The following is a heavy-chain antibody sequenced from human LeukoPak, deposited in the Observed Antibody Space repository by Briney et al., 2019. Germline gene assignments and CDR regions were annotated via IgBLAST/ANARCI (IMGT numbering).Heavy chain of an antibody. CDR1: GGSISSYY. CDR2: IYYIGFT. CDR3: ARVGISKRAYNWNYDPQIQPEFDY. J-gene: IGHJ4*02. D-gene: IGHD1-7*01. Sequence: PSETLSLTCTVSGGSISSYYWSWIRQPPGKGLEWIGFIYYIGFTIYNPSLKSRVTISVDTSKNQFSLKLSSVTAADTAVYYCARVGISKRAYNWNYDPQIQPEFDYWGQGTLVTVSS. V-gene: IGHV4-59*01.